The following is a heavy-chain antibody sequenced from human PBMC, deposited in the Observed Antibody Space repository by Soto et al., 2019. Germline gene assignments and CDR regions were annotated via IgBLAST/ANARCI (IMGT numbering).Heavy chain of an antibody. CDR2: IYHSGST. D-gene: IGHD4-17*01. CDR3: ANYPTTVTSDY. J-gene: IGHJ4*02. Sequence: SETLSLTCAVSGGSISSGGYFWSWIRQPPGKGLEWIGYIYHSGSTYYNPSPKSRVSISVDRSKNQFSLKLSSVTAADTAVYYCANYPTTVTSDYWGQGTLVTVSS. CDR1: GGSISSGGYF. V-gene: IGHV4-30-2*01.